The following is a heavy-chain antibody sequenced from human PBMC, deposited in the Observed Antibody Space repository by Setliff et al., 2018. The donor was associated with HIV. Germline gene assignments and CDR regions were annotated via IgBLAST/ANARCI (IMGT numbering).Heavy chain of an antibody. CDR3: ARHNHASVPASSPDY. CDR1: GGSISSSSYY. Sequence: SETLSLTCTVSGGSISSSSYYWGWVRQPPGKGLEWIGTIYYSGSTYYNPSLRSRVTISVDTSRNQFSLRLSSVTDADTAFYYCARHNHASVPASSPDYWGQGTLVTVSS. J-gene: IGHJ4*02. CDR2: IYYSGST. D-gene: IGHD2-2*01. V-gene: IGHV4-39*01.